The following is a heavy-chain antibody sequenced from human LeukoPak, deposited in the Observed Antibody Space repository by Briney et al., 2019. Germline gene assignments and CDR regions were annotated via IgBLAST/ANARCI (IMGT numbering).Heavy chain of an antibody. Sequence: GGSLRLSCAASGFTFSDHYMDWVRQAPGKGLERVGRTRNKANSYTTEYAASVKGRFTISRDDSKNSLYLQMNSLKTEDKAVYYCARELLRDDDFDIWGQGTMVTVSS. J-gene: IGHJ3*02. CDR1: GFTFSDHY. CDR3: ARELLRDDDFDI. V-gene: IGHV3-72*01. D-gene: IGHD1-26*01. CDR2: TRNKANSYTT.